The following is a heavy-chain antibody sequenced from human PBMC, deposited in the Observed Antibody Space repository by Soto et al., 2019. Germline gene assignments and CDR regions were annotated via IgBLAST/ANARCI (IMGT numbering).Heavy chain of an antibody. CDR2: IYHSGST. D-gene: IGHD2-2*01. CDR3: ARDRDTYCSSTSCPSDV. Sequence: PSETLSLTCAVSGGSISSSNWWSWVRQPPGKGLEWIGEIYHSGSTNYNPSLKSRVTISVDKSKNEFSLKLSSVTAADTAVYYCARDRDTYCSSTSCPSDVWGQGTTVTVYS. CDR1: GGSISSSNW. J-gene: IGHJ6*01. V-gene: IGHV4-4*02.